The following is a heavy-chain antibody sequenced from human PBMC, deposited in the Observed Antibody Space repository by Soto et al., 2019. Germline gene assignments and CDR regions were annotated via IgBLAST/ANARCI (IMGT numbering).Heavy chain of an antibody. D-gene: IGHD3-22*01. Sequence: QVQLVQSGGEVKKPGASVKVSCKASGYTFSSYGINWVRQAPGQGLEWLGWISPYDGNTKYAQILQGRVSMTTDTSTTTAYREGRSLRSDDTAVYYCARGGYYDSSGSRNYHYYGMNVWGQGTTVTVSS. CDR1: GYTFSSYG. CDR3: ARGGYYDSSGSRNYHYYGMNV. V-gene: IGHV1-18*01. CDR2: ISPYDGNT. J-gene: IGHJ6*02.